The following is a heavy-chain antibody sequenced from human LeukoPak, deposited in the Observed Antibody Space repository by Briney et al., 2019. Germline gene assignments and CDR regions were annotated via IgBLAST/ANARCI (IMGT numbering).Heavy chain of an antibody. V-gene: IGHV1-2*02. CDR1: GYTFTGYY. CDR3: ATVAGQGEGELLWFGEGIDY. D-gene: IGHD3-10*01. Sequence: ASVKVSCKASGYTFTGYYMHWVRQAPGQGLEWMGWINPNSGGTNYAQKFQGRVTMTRDTSISTAYMELSRLRSDDTAVYYCATVAGQGEGELLWFGEGIDYWGQGTLVTVSS. J-gene: IGHJ4*02. CDR2: INPNSGGT.